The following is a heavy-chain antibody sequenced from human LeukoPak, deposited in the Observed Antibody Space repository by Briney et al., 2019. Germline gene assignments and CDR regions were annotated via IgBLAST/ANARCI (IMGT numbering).Heavy chain of an antibody. V-gene: IGHV1-18*01. Sequence: ASVKVSCKASGYSFSTFGITWVRQAPGQGLEWMGWISPYDDSTAYGQKFEGRVTMTRDTSTNTAYVEPRSLTSDDTAPYYCAKVDPPIAVGAPGDAFDLWGQGTMVIVSS. D-gene: IGHD6-19*01. J-gene: IGHJ3*01. CDR1: GYSFSTFG. CDR3: AKVDPPIAVGAPGDAFDL. CDR2: ISPYDDST.